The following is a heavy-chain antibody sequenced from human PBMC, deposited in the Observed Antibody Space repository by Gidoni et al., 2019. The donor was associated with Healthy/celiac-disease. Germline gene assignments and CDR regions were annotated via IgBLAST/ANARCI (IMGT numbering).Heavy chain of an antibody. V-gene: IGHV4-34*01. Sequence: QVQLQQWGAGLLKPSETLSLTCAVYGGSFSGYYWSWIRQPPGKGLEWIGEINHSGSTNYNPSLKSRVTISVDTSKNQFSLKLSSVTAADTAVYYCARAYRHFYSGYENWGQGTLVTVSS. CDR1: GGSFSGYY. D-gene: IGHD5-12*01. CDR3: ARAYRHFYSGYEN. J-gene: IGHJ4*02. CDR2: INHSGST.